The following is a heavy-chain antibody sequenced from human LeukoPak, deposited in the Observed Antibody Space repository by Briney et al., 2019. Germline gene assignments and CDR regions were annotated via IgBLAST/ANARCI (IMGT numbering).Heavy chain of an antibody. V-gene: IGHV3-21*01. CDR1: GFTFSTYS. CDR2: ITGSSSFI. Sequence: GGSLRLSCAASGFTFSTYSMNWVRQAPGKGLEWVSSITGSSSFIYYADSVKGRFTISRDNAKNSLHLQMNSLRAEDTAVYYCAQNYDSSGYGYNWFDPWGQGTLVTVSS. D-gene: IGHD3-22*01. J-gene: IGHJ5*02. CDR3: AQNYDSSGYGYNWFDP.